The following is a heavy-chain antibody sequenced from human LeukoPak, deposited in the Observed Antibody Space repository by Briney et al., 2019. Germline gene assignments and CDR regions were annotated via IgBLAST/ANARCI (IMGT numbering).Heavy chain of an antibody. D-gene: IGHD3-16*02. Sequence: GGSLRLSCAASGFTFSSYTMSWVRQAPGKGLEWVAVISYDGSNKYYADSVKGRFTISRDNFKNTLYLQMNSLRAEDTAVYYCARRLRLGELSSPLGYWGQGTLVTVSS. J-gene: IGHJ4*02. V-gene: IGHV3-30*04. CDR3: ARRLRLGELSSPLGY. CDR1: GFTFSSYT. CDR2: ISYDGSNK.